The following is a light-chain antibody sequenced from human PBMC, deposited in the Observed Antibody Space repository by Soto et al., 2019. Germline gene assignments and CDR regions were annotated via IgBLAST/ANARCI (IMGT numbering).Light chain of an antibody. CDR1: TSNIGSNS. J-gene: IGLJ2*01. CDR3: AAWDGSLNGRV. Sequence: QSVLTQPPSASGTPGQRVTISCSGSTSNIGSNSVNWYQHLPGTAPKLLIYSNNQRPSGVPDRFSGSKSGTSASLAISGLQSEDEADYYCAAWDGSLNGRVFGGGTKLTVL. CDR2: SNN. V-gene: IGLV1-44*01.